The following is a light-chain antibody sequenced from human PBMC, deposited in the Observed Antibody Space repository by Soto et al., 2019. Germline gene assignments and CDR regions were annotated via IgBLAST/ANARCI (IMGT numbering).Light chain of an antibody. CDR3: MQGAHWPLN. V-gene: IGKV2-30*01. J-gene: IGKJ4*01. CDR2: KVS. CDR1: QSLVYSDGNTY. Sequence: DVVMTQSPLSLPVTLGQPASISCRSSQSLVYSDGNTYLSWFQQRPGQSPRRLIYKVSNRDSGVPDRFSGSGSVTDFTLKISRVEAEDVGVYYCMQGAHWPLNFGGGTKVEIK.